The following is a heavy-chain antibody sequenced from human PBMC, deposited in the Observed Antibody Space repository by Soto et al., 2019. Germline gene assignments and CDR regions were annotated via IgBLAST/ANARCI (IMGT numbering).Heavy chain of an antibody. CDR2: ISSSGSTI. CDR1: GFTFSDYY. CDR3: ASPEGDGDYYYYYGMAV. D-gene: IGHD3-16*01. Sequence: QVQLVESGGGLVKPGGSLRLSCAASGFTFSDYYMSWIRQAPGKGLEWVSYISSSGSTIYYADSVKGRFTISRDNAKNSLCLQMNSLRAEATAVYYCASPEGDGDYYYYYGMAVWGQGTTVTVSS. J-gene: IGHJ6*02. V-gene: IGHV3-11*01.